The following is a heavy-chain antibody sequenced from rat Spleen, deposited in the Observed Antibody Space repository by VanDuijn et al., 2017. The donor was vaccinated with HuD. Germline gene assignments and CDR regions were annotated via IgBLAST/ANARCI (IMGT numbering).Heavy chain of an antibody. CDR3: ARHWGY. D-gene: IGHD4-6*01. V-gene: IGHV5-31*01. J-gene: IGHJ2*01. Sequence: EVQLVESGGGLVQPGGPLKLSCVASGFTFNKYWMSWIRQAPGKGLEWIASITNTGGRVYCPDSVKGRFTISRDNAQNTLYLQMDSLRSEDTATYYCARHWGYWGQGVMVTVSS. CDR1: GFTFNKYW. CDR2: ITNTGGRV.